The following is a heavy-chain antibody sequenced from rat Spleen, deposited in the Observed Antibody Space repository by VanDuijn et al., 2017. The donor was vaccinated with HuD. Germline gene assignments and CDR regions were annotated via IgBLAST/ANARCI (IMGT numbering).Heavy chain of an antibody. Sequence: EVQLVESGGGLVQPGRSLKLSCAASGFTFDDYGMAWVRQAPKNGLEWVASISWGGSSTYYPDNVKGRFTISRDKGKNTLYLQMDSLRSEDTATYYCARQGYTYYGYNYVDAWGQGASVTVSS. CDR3: ARQGYTYYGYNYVDA. CDR1: GFTFDDYG. CDR2: ISWGGSST. J-gene: IGHJ4*01. D-gene: IGHD1-9*01. V-gene: IGHV5-29*01.